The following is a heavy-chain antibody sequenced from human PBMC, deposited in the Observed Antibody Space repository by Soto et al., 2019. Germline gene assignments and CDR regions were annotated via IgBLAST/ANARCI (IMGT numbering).Heavy chain of an antibody. CDR3: ARGYSSSGRVY. Sequence: EVQLVESGGGLVKPGGSLRLSCAASGFTFSSYSRNWVRQAPGKGLEWVSSSSSSSSYIYYADSVKGRFTSSRDNAKKSLYLQINSLRAEDTAVYYCARGYSSSGRVYWGQGTLVTFSS. V-gene: IGHV3-21*01. CDR2: SSSSSSYI. CDR1: GFTFSSYS. D-gene: IGHD6-6*01. J-gene: IGHJ4*02.